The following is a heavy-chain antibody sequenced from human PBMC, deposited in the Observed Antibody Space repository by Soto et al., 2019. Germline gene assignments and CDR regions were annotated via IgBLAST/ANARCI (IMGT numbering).Heavy chain of an antibody. Sequence: ASVKVSCKASGYTFTSYGISWVRQAPGQGLEWMGGISAYNGNTNYAQKLQGRVAMTTDTSTSTAYMELRSLRSDDTAVYYCARVFADPNYDYVWGSYRPHAYCEDWGQGTLVTVS. V-gene: IGHV1-18*04. CDR2: ISAYNGNT. CDR1: GYTFTSYG. D-gene: IGHD3-16*02. CDR3: ARVFADPNYDYVWGSYRPHAYCED. J-gene: IGHJ4*02.